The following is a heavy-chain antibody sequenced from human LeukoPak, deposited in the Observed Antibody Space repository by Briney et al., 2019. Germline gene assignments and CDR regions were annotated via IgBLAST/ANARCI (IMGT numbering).Heavy chain of an antibody. CDR2: ISAYNGNT. CDR3: ARDDYDFWSGYPAPIDY. J-gene: IGHJ4*02. V-gene: IGHV1-18*01. Sequence: ASVKVSCKASGYTVNSYGVSWVGQAPRQKLEWMGWISAYNGNTNYAQKLQGRVTMTTDTSTSTAYMELRSLRSDDTAVYYCARDDYDFWSGYPAPIDYWGQGTLVTVSS. CDR1: GYTVNSYG. D-gene: IGHD3-3*01.